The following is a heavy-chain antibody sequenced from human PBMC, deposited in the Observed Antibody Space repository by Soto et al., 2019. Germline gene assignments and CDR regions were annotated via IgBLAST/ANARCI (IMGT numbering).Heavy chain of an antibody. CDR2: IIPIFGTA. J-gene: IGHJ3*02. CDR3: AKCMQAYWNYDAHHI. Sequence: SVKVSCKASGGTFSSYAISWVRQAPGQGLEWMGGIIPIFGTANYAQKFQGRVTITADKSTSTAYMELSSLRSEDTALYYCAKCMQAYWNYDAHHIWGQGTMVTV. V-gene: IGHV1-69*06. CDR1: GGTFSSYA. D-gene: IGHD1-7*01.